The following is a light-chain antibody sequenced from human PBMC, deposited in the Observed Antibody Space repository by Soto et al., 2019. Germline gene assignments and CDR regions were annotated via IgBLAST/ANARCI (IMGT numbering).Light chain of an antibody. CDR1: SNGVGLYNY. J-gene: IGLJ2*01. CDR3: SSYTITATL. CDR2: DVT. Sequence: QSALTQPASVSGSPGQSITISCTGTSNGVGLYNYVSWYQQHPGKAPKLVISDVTNRPSGVSDRFSGSKSGNTAFLTISGLQAEDEADYYCSSYTITATLFGRGTKLTVL. V-gene: IGLV2-14*03.